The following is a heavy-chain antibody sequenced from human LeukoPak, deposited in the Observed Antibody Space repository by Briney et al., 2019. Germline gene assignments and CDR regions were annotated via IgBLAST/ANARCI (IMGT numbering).Heavy chain of an antibody. CDR1: GFTFSNNA. D-gene: IGHD3-10*01. J-gene: IGHJ5*02. Sequence: SGGFLRLSCVASGFTFSNNAMSWVRQAPGKGLEWVANIKQDGSEKYYVDSVKGRFTISRDNAKNSLYLQMNSLRAEDTAVYYCARGLPYYYGSGSYHPFDPWGQGTLVTVSS. CDR2: IKQDGSEK. V-gene: IGHV3-7*01. CDR3: ARGLPYYYGSGSYHPFDP.